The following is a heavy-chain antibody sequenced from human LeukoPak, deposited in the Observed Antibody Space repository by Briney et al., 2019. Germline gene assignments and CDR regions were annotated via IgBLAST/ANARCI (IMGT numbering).Heavy chain of an antibody. V-gene: IGHV4-39*07. CDR1: GGSISSSSYY. D-gene: IGHD3-22*01. CDR2: IYYSGAT. Sequence: SETLSLTCTVSGGSISSSSYYWGWIRQPPGKGLEWIGSIYYSGATNYNPSLKSRVTVSQDKSKNQFSLKLNSVTAADTAIYYCARNSGYSDLNYWGQGVLVTVSS. J-gene: IGHJ4*02. CDR3: ARNSGYSDLNY.